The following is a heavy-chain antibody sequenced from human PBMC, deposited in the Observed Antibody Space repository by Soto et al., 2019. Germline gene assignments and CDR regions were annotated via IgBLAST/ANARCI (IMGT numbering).Heavy chain of an antibody. CDR2: TYYRSKWYN. CDR3: ARDAAGYSVYYFYYGLDV. J-gene: IGHJ6*02. CDR1: GDSVSANSGT. Sequence: QVQLQQSGPGLVKPSQTLSLTCAISGDSVSANSGTWNWLRQSPSRGLEWLGRTYYRSKWYNDYAASVRGRITINPDTSKNQFSLQLNSVTPEDTAVYYCARDAAGYSVYYFYYGLDVWGQGNTVTVAS. V-gene: IGHV6-1*01. D-gene: IGHD5-12*01.